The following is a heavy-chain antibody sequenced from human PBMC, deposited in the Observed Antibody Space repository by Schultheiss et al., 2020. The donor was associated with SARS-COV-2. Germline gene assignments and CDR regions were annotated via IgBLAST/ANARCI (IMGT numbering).Heavy chain of an antibody. CDR2: IYHSGST. D-gene: IGHD6-13*01. Sequence: ESLKISCTVSGGSISSYYWSWIRQPPGKGLEWIGEIYHSGSTNYNPSLKSRVTISVDKSKNQFSLKLSSVTAADTAVYYCARVDSSSWQEENYFDYWGQGTLVTVSS. J-gene: IGHJ4*02. V-gene: IGHV4-59*12. CDR3: ARVDSSSWQEENYFDY. CDR1: GGSISSYY.